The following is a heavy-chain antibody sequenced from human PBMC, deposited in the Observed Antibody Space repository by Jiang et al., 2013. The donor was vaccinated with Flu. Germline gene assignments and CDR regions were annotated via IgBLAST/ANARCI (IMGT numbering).Heavy chain of an antibody. Sequence: GPGLVKPSQTLSLTCTVSGGSISSGSYYWSWIRQPAGKGLEWIGRIYTSGSTNYNPSLKSRVTISVDTSKNQFSLKLSSVTAADTAVYYCAGYDFWSGYTLDYWGQGTLVTVSS. V-gene: IGHV4-61*02. J-gene: IGHJ4*02. CDR2: IYTSGST. D-gene: IGHD3-3*01. CDR3: AGYDFWSGYTLDY. CDR1: GGSISSGSYY.